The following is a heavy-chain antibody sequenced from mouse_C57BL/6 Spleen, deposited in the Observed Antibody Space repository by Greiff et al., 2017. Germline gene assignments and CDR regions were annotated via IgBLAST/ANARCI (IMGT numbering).Heavy chain of an antibody. CDR1: GYAFSSSW. D-gene: IGHD2-5*01. CDR3: ATYSNYFDY. Sequence: QVQLQQSGPELVKPGASVKISCKASGYAFSSSWMNWVKQRPGKGLEWIGRIYPGDGDTNYNGKFKGKATLTADKSSSTAYMQLSGLTSEDSAVYFCATYSNYFDYWGQGTTLTVSS. V-gene: IGHV1-82*01. CDR2: IYPGDGDT. J-gene: IGHJ2*01.